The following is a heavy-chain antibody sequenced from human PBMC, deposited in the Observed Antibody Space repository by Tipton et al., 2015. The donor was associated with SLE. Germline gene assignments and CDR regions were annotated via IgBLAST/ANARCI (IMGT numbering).Heavy chain of an antibody. CDR2: INPGGARA. V-gene: IGHV1-46*01. J-gene: IGHJ4*02. Sequence: QLVQSGAEVKKPGASVKISCKTSGYTFTSNYINWVRQAPGQGLEWKGIINPGGARATYSQKFQGRVTMTRDTSACTVDMELISLRSENWALYYCASGGIFRVFSLDVWGQGSLFTVSS. D-gene: IGHD3-3*01. CDR3: ASGGIFRVFSLDV. CDR1: GYTFTSNY.